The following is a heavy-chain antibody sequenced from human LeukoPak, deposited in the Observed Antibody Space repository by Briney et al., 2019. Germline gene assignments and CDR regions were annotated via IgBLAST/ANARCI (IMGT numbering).Heavy chain of an antibody. V-gene: IGHV1-2*02. CDR2: INPNSGGT. D-gene: IGHD6-19*01. Sequence: VASVKVSCKASGYTFTGYYMHWVRQAPGQGLEWMGWINPNSGGTNYAQKFQGRVTVTRDTSISTAYMELSRLRSDDTAVYYCARDGSGWYNWFDPWGQGTLVTVSS. CDR1: GYTFTGYY. J-gene: IGHJ5*02. CDR3: ARDGSGWYNWFDP.